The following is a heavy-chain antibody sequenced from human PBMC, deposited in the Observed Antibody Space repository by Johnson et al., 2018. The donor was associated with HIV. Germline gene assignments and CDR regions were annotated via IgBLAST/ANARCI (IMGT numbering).Heavy chain of an antibody. V-gene: IGHV3-43*01. D-gene: IGHD3-3*01. CDR3: VKDIQVGVSDAFDI. CDR2: ISWDGGST. CDR1: GFTFDDYT. Sequence: VQLVESGGGVVRPGGSLRLSCAASGFTFDDYTMHWVRQAPGTGLEWLSLISWDGGSTYYADSVKGRFTISRDNSKNSLYLQMSSLRTEDTALYYCVKDIQVGVSDAFDIWGQGTTVTVSS. J-gene: IGHJ3*02.